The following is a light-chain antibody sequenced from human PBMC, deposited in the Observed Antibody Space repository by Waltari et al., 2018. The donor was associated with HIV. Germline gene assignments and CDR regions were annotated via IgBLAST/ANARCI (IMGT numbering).Light chain of an antibody. Sequence: IVLTQSPGTLPLSPGERATRSCRASQCVGYYLAWYQQKPGQPPRLLIYDAFQSAPDIPARFSGSGSGTDFTLTISSLESEDFAIYYCQQRSKWPTTFGHGTKVE. CDR2: DAF. V-gene: IGKV3-11*01. CDR3: QQRSKWPTT. CDR1: QCVGYY. J-gene: IGKJ1*01.